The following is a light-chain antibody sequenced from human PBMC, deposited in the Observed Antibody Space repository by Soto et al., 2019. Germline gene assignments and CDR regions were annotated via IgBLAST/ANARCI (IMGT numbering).Light chain of an antibody. CDR2: DVS. Sequence: HSALTQPESVSGSPGGSINIFCTVTSKNVGGYNYVSWYQQHPGKAPKLMIYDVSNRPSGVSNRFSGSKSGNTASLTISGLQAEDDADYYCSSYTSSSPYDFVTVTKVPV. V-gene: IGLV2-14*01. CDR3: SSYTSSSPYD. CDR1: SKNVGGYNY. J-gene: IGLJ1*01.